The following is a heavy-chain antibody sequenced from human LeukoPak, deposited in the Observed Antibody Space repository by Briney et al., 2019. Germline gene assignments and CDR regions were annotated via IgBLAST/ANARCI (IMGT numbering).Heavy chain of an antibody. Sequence: GESLKISCKGSGFIFTTYWIGWVRQMPGKGLEWMGILYPGDSDTRYSPSFQGQVTISADKSISTAYLQWNSLKASDTAMYYCASRTGDNGYFDYWGQGTLVTVSS. D-gene: IGHD7-27*01. CDR2: LYPGDSDT. CDR3: ASRTGDNGYFDY. CDR1: GFIFTTYW. J-gene: IGHJ4*02. V-gene: IGHV5-51*01.